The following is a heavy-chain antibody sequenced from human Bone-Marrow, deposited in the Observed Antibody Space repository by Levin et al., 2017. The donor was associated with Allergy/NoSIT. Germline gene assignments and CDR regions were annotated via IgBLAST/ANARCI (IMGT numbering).Heavy chain of an antibody. V-gene: IGHV4-59*01. Sequence: SETLSLTCTVSGASMSRYYWSWIRQPPGKGLEWIGYIYNSGNTNYNPPLKSRVTILTDNFTDQFSLKLTSVTAADTAVYYCASVEDDSWSAPYVFDIWGQGTMVTVSS. D-gene: IGHD3-3*01. CDR3: ASVEDDSWSAPYVFDI. J-gene: IGHJ3*02. CDR2: IYNSGNT. CDR1: GASMSRYY.